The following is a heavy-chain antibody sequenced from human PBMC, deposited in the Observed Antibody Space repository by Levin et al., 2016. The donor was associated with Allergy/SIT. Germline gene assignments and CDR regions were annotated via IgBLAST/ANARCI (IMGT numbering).Heavy chain of an antibody. D-gene: IGHD3-10*01. CDR2: IYPGDSDT. Sequence: VRQAPGKGLEWMGIIYPGDSDTRYSPSFQGQVTISADKSISTAYLQWSSLKASDTAMYYCASEITMVRGVIVDYWGQGTLVTVSS. J-gene: IGHJ4*02. V-gene: IGHV5-51*01. CDR3: ASEITMVRGVIVDY.